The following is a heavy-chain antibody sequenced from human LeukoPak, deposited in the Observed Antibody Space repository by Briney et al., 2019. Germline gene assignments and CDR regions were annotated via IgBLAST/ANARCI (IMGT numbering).Heavy chain of an antibody. D-gene: IGHD2-2*01. V-gene: IGHV4-34*01. J-gene: IGHJ6*02. CDR2: INHSGRT. CDR1: GGSFCDYF. CDR3: ARDVVVVPAAIHYGMDV. Sequence: SETLSLTCAVYGGSFCDYFWGWIRHPPGEGREWVGEINHSGRTYYNPSLKSRVTISVDTSKNQFSLNLSSVTAADTAVYYCARDVVVVPAAIHYGMDVWGQGTTVTVSS.